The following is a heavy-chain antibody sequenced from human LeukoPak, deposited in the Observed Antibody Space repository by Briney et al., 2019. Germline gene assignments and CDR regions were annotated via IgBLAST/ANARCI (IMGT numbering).Heavy chain of an antibody. CDR3: AKWKYSNSGIDDY. J-gene: IGHJ4*02. V-gene: IGHV3-23*01. D-gene: IGHD6-6*01. Sequence: HPGGSLRLPCAASGFTFSSYAMSWVRQVPGKGLEWVSVISGSGDNTYYADSVKGRFTISRDNSKNMLYLQMNSLRAEDTAVYYCAKWKYSNSGIDDYWGQGTLVTVSS. CDR1: GFTFSSYA. CDR2: ISGSGDNT.